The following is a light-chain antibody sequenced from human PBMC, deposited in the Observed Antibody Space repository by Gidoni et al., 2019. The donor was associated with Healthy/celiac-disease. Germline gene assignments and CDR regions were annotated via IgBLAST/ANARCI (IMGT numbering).Light chain of an antibody. CDR2: LGS. Sequence: EIVMTQSPLSLPVTPGEPASSPCRSSKSLLHSNGYNYLDWYQQKPGQSPQLLIYLGSNRASGVPDRFSGSGSGTDFTLKISRVEAEDVGVYYCMQALQTPFTFGPGTKVDIK. CDR3: MQALQTPFT. CDR1: KSLLHSNGYNY. V-gene: IGKV2-28*01. J-gene: IGKJ3*01.